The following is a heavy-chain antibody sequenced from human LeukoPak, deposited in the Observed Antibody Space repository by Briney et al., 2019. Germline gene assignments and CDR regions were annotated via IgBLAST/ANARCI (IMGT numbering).Heavy chain of an antibody. D-gene: IGHD4-17*01. CDR1: GYTFINYA. CDR3: AKAWDYGDGGEIDY. V-gene: IGHV1-18*01. Sequence: ASVKVSCKASGYTFINYAIHWVRQAPGQGLEWTGWVSPYNGDTKYAQNHQGRVTMTTDTSTTTAHMELRSLTSDDTAVYYCAKAWDYGDGGEIDYWGQGTLVTVSS. CDR2: VSPYNGDT. J-gene: IGHJ4*02.